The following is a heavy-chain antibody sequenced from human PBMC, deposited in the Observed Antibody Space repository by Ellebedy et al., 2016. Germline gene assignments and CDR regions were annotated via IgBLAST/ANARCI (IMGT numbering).Heavy chain of an antibody. CDR3: TTVYRYNYDSV. V-gene: IGHV3-15*01. CDR1: GFTFGNAW. D-gene: IGHD5-18*01. J-gene: IGHJ4*02. Sequence: GESLKISCAASGFTFGNAWMNWVRQAPGKGLEWVGRIKSKTDGGAADYAAPVKGRFTISRDDSNNTLYLQMSSLKTEDTAVYFCTTVYRYNYDSVWGQGTLVTVSS. CDR2: IKSKTDGGAA.